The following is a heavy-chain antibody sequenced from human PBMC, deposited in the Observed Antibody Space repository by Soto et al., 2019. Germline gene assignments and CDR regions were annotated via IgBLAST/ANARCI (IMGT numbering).Heavy chain of an antibody. J-gene: IGHJ3*02. CDR3: ANNEVGVCMIAAGLDAFDI. CDR2: IIPIFGTA. Sequence: SVKVSCKASGGTFSAYATSCVRQDTGQGPAWMGGIIPIFGTANYAQKFQGRVTITADESTSTADMELSSLRSEDTAVDYCANNEVGVCMIAAGLDAFDIWGQGTMVTVSS. D-gene: IGHD3-22*01. V-gene: IGHV1-69*13. CDR1: GGTFSAYA.